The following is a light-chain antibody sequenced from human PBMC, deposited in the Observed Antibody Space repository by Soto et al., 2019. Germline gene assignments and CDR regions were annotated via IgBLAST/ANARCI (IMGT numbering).Light chain of an antibody. J-gene: IGKJ1*01. V-gene: IGKV1-5*01. CDR1: QSINSW. CDR3: QQYNSWWT. CDR2: YAS. Sequence: IQMTQSPSTLSASVGDRVTITCRASQSINSWLAWYQQRPGKAPRLLIYYASTLESGVPSRFSGSESGTEFTLTISGLHPDDLASYYCQQYNSWWTFGQGTKVEMK.